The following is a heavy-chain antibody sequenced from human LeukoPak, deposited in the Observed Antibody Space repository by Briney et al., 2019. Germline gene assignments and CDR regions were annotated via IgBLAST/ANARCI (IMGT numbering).Heavy chain of an antibody. CDR1: GYTFTGYY. Sequence: ASVKVSCKASGYTFTGYYMHWVRQAPGQGLEWMGWINPNSGGTNYAQKLQGRVTMTTDTSTSTAYMELRSLRSDDTAVYYCARVDYDILTGYDNWGQGTLVTVSS. CDR3: ARVDYDILTGYDN. J-gene: IGHJ4*02. V-gene: IGHV1-2*02. D-gene: IGHD3-9*01. CDR2: INPNSGGT.